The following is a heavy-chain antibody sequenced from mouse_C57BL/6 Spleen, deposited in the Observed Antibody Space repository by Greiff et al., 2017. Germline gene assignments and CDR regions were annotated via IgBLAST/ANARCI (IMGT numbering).Heavy chain of an antibody. CDR1: GFTFSDYY. CDR2: ISNGGGST. J-gene: IGHJ2*01. Sequence: EVKLVESGGGLVQPGGSLKLSCAASGFTFSDYYMSWVRQTPEKRLEWVAYISNGGGSTYYPDTVKGRFTISRDNAKNTLYLQMSRLKSEDTAMYYCARPGRDYYFDYWGQGTTLTVSS. D-gene: IGHD3-3*01. V-gene: IGHV5-12*01. CDR3: ARPGRDYYFDY.